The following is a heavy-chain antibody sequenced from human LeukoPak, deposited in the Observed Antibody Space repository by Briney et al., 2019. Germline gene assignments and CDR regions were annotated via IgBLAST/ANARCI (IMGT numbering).Heavy chain of an antibody. V-gene: IGHV3-23*01. CDR2: ISGSGGST. Sequence: GGSLRLSCAASGFTFGSYAMSWVRQAPGKGLEWVSAISGSGGSTYYADSVEGRFTISRDNSKNTLYLQMNSLRAEDTAVYYCAKHPNRYDILTGYYPLYYFDYWGQGTLVTVSS. CDR1: GFTFGSYA. D-gene: IGHD3-9*01. J-gene: IGHJ4*02. CDR3: AKHPNRYDILTGYYPLYYFDY.